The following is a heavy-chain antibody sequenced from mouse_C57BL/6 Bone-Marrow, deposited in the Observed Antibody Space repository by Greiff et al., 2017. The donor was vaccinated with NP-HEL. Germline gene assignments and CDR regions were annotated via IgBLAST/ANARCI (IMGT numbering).Heavy chain of an antibody. J-gene: IGHJ3*01. D-gene: IGHD2-5*01. CDR3: ARHSNYSWFAY. CDR1: GFTFSDYG. V-gene: IGHV5-17*01. CDR2: ISSGSSTI. Sequence: EVNVVESGGGLVKPGGSLKLSCAASGFTFSDYGMHWVRQAPEKGLEWVAYISSGSSTIYYADPVKGRFTISRDKAKNTLFLQMTSLRSEDTAMYYCARHSNYSWFAYWGQGTLVTVSA.